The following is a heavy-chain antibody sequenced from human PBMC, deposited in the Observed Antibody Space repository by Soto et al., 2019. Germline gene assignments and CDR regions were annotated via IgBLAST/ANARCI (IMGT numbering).Heavy chain of an antibody. V-gene: IGHV4-59*01. Sequence: SETLSLTCRVSGGSMTSYYWNWLRQSPGKGLEWIGYIDDAGSTKFNPSLRSRVSMSILTSQGQVSLTLDSVTAADTAVYYCARAYFDFTAGYSPYWYSEVWGRGTLVTVYS. CDR2: IDDAGST. CDR1: GGSMTSYY. CDR3: ARAYFDFTAGYSPYWYSEV. J-gene: IGHJ2*01. D-gene: IGHD3-9*01.